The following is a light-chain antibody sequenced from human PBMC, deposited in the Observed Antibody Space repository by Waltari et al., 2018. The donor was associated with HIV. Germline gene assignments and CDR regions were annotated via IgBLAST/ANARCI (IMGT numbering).Light chain of an antibody. CDR2: DAS. V-gene: IGKV3-11*01. J-gene: IGKJ4*01. Sequence: EIVLTQSPATLSLSPGDRATLSCRASRSVSIDLAWFQHKPGQAPRLLTYDASTRAPGIPARVSGSGSGTDFTLTISRLEPEDFAVYYCQQYGRSFGGGTKVEIK. CDR1: RSVSID. CDR3: QQYGRS.